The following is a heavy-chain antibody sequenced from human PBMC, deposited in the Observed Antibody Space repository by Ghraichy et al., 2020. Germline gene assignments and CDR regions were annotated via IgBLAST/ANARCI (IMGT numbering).Heavy chain of an antibody. Sequence: LSLTCAASGFTLSSYWMHWVRQAPGKGLVWVSRINSDGSSRSYADSVKGRFTISRDSAKNTLYLQMNRLRAEDTAVYSCARLSVSLDAFDIWGQGTMVTVSS. V-gene: IGHV3-74*01. D-gene: IGHD5/OR15-5a*01. CDR1: GFTLSSYW. CDR3: ARLSVSLDAFDI. CDR2: INSDGSSR. J-gene: IGHJ3*02.